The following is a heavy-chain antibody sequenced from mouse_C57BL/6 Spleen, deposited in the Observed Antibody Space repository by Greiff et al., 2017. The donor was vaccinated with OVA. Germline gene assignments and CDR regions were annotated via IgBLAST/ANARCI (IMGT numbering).Heavy chain of an antibody. CDR2: ISSGSSTI. V-gene: IGHV5-17*01. CDR3: ARDYYGSRRPFYAMDY. Sequence: EVKLMESGGGLVKPGGSLKLSCAASGFTFSDYGMHWVRQAPEKGLEWVAYISSGSSTIYYADTVKGRFTISRDNAKNTLFLQMTSLRSEDTAMYYCARDYYGSRRPFYAMDYWGQGTSVTVSS. CDR1: GFTFSDYG. D-gene: IGHD1-1*01. J-gene: IGHJ4*01.